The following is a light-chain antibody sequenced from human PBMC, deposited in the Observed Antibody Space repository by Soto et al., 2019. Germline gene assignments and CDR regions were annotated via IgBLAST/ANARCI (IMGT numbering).Light chain of an antibody. CDR2: DAS. CDR3: QQRSNWIP. CDR1: QSVSRY. J-gene: IGKJ5*01. Sequence: LTQSPATLSLSPRERATLSCRASQSVSRYLAWYQQKPGQAPRLLIYDASNRATGIPARFSGSGSGTDFTLTISSLEPEDFAVYYCQQRSNWIPFGQGTRLEI. V-gene: IGKV3-11*01.